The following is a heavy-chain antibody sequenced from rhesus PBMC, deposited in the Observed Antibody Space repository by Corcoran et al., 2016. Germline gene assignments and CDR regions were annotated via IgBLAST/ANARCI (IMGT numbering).Heavy chain of an antibody. CDR1: GGSISRSYYY. D-gene: IGHD2-2*01. CDR2: ISFYGST. CDR3: ARLEDNSLDV. Sequence: QVQLQESGPGLVQPSETLSLTCAVSGGSISRSYYYWSWIRQAPGTGLEWIGYISFYGSTTDNASLKSRVTISRDTSKNQFSLKLSSVTAADTAVYYCARLEDNSLDVWGRGLLVTVSS. V-gene: IGHV4-122*02. J-gene: IGHJ5-2*02.